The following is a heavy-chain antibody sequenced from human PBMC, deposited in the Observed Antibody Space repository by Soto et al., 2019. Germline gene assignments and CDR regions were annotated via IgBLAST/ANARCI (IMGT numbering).Heavy chain of an antibody. Sequence: SETLSLTCTVSGGSISSYYWSWIRQPPGKGLEWFGYIYYSGSTNYNPSLKSRVTISVDTSKNQFSLKLSSVTATDTAVYYCARLNVDIVATTIDYWGQGTLVTVSS. D-gene: IGHD5-12*01. V-gene: IGHV4-59*01. CDR2: IYYSGST. CDR3: ARLNVDIVATTIDY. CDR1: GGSISSYY. J-gene: IGHJ4*02.